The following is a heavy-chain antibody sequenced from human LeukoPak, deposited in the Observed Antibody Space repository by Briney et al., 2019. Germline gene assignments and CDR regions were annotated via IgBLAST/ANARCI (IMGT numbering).Heavy chain of an antibody. J-gene: IGHJ4*02. V-gene: IGHV3-23*01. CDR3: AKALGYCSSTSCHAFDY. Sequence: GGSLRLSCAASGLTFSSYAMSWVRQAPGKGLEWVSAISGSGGSTYYADSVKGRFTISRENSKNTLYLQMNSLRAEDTAVYYCAKALGYCSSTSCHAFDYWGRGTLVTVSS. CDR2: ISGSGGST. CDR1: GLTFSSYA. D-gene: IGHD2-2*01.